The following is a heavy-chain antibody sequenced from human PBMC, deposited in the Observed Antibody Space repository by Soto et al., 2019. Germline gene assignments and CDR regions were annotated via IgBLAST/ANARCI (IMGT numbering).Heavy chain of an antibody. CDR1: GLTFSSYS. CDR3: ARVGDYADYYGMDV. V-gene: IGHV3-21*01. Sequence: PVWSLRLSCAASGLTFSSYSMNWVRQAAGKWLEGVSSISSSSSYIHYADSVKGRFTVSRDNAKNSVYLQMNSLRAEDTAVYYCARVGDYADYYGMDVWGQGTTVTVSS. D-gene: IGHD4-17*01. CDR2: ISSSSSYI. J-gene: IGHJ6*02.